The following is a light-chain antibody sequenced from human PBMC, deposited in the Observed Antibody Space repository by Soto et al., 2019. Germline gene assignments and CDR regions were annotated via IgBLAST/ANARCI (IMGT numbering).Light chain of an antibody. CDR2: GNS. Sequence: QSVLTQPPSLSGAPGQRVTISCTGSSSNIGAGYDVHWYQQLPGTAPKLLIYGNSNRPSGVPDRFSGSKSGTSASLAITGLQADDEADYYCQSYDSSLSGYVFGTGTKVTVL. V-gene: IGLV1-40*01. CDR3: QSYDSSLSGYV. CDR1: SSNIGAGYD. J-gene: IGLJ1*01.